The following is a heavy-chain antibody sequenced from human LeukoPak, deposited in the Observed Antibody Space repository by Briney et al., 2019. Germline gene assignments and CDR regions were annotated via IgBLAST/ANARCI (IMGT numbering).Heavy chain of an antibody. CDR1: GYTFTSYG. V-gene: IGHV1-18*01. Sequence: ASVKVSCKASGYTFTSYGISWVRQAPGQGLEWMGWISAYNGNTNYAQKLQGRVTMTTDTSTSTAYMELRSLRSDDTAVYYCAREAYDILTGHDGGEEIDYWGQGTLVTVSS. CDR3: AREAYDILTGHDGGEEIDY. D-gene: IGHD3-9*01. J-gene: IGHJ4*02. CDR2: ISAYNGNT.